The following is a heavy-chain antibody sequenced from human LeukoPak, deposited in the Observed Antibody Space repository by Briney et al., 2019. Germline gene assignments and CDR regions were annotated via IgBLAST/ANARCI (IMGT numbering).Heavy chain of an antibody. Sequence: GRSLRLSCAASGFTFSRYAMHWVRQAPGKGLEWVAVISYDGSNKYYADSVKGRFTISRDNSKNTLYLQMNSLRAEDTAVYYCARAGRLFDYYDSSGYFDYWGQGTLVTVSS. CDR1: GFTFSRYA. V-gene: IGHV3-30*04. D-gene: IGHD3-22*01. CDR2: ISYDGSNK. J-gene: IGHJ4*02. CDR3: ARAGRLFDYYDSSGYFDY.